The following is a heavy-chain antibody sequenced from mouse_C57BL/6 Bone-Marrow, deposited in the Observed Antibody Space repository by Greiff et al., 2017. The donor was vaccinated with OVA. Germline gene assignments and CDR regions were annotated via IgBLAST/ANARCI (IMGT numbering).Heavy chain of an antibody. V-gene: IGHV1-59*01. D-gene: IGHD1-1*01. CDR3: AHYGSRLYLHY. Sequence: QVQLQQPGAELVRPGTSVKLSCKASGYTFTNYWMHWLKQRPGQGLEWIGVIAPSDSYINYNQKFKGRATLTVDTSSSTAYMHLSSLTSEDSAVYYCAHYGSRLYLHYWGQGTSLTVSS. CDR1: GYTFTNYW. J-gene: IGHJ2*02. CDR2: IAPSDSYI.